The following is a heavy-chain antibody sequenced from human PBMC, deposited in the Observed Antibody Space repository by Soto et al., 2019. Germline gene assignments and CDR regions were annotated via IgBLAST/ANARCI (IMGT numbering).Heavy chain of an antibody. Sequence: GGSLRLSCAASGFSFDTHSMSWVRQAPGKGLEWVSSISSSSSYIYYAETVRGRITVSRDNARNSLYLQMSSLRAEDTAVYYCARVYGSTWYGDYWGQGT. CDR1: GFSFDTHS. D-gene: IGHD6-13*01. CDR3: ARVYGSTWYGDY. J-gene: IGHJ4*02. V-gene: IGHV3-21*01. CDR2: ISSSSSYI.